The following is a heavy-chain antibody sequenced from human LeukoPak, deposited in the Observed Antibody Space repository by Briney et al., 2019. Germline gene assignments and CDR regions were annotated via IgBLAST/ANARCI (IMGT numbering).Heavy chain of an antibody. V-gene: IGHV4-59*01. CDR2: MQYIGST. CDR1: GGSISGYY. J-gene: IGHJ6*03. D-gene: IGHD1-1*01. Sequence: SETLSLTCTVSGGSISGYYWNWIRQTPGKGLEWIGSMQYIGSTNYNPSLKSRVTTSINMSKNQFSLRVSSVTAADTAVYYCARESTVGYNYMDVWGKGTTVTVSS. CDR3: ARESTVGYNYMDV.